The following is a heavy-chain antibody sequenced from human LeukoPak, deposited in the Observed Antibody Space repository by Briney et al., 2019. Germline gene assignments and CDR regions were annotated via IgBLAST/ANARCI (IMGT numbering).Heavy chain of an antibody. CDR1: GGSISSYY. J-gene: IGHJ3*02. D-gene: IGHD3-10*01. CDR3: AREGRFGELFAFDI. CDR2: IYYSGST. Sequence: PSETLSLTCTVSGGSISSYYWSWIRQPPGKGLEWIGYIYYSGSTNYNPSLKSRVTISVDTSKNQFSLKLSSVTAADTAVYYCAREGRFGELFAFDIWGQGTMVTVSS. V-gene: IGHV4-59*12.